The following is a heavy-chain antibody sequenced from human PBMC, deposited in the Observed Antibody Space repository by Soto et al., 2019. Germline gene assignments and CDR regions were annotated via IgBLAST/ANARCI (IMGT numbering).Heavy chain of an antibody. Sequence: PGGSLRLSCAASGFTFSTYAMHWVRQAPGKGLEWVSGISWNSGSIGYADSVKGRFTISRDNAKNSLYLQMNSLRVDDTAVYYCARTNGAYSNYFDYWGQGTLVTVSS. CDR1: GFTFSTYA. J-gene: IGHJ4*02. V-gene: IGHV3-9*01. CDR2: ISWNSGSI. D-gene: IGHD2-8*01. CDR3: ARTNGAYSNYFDY.